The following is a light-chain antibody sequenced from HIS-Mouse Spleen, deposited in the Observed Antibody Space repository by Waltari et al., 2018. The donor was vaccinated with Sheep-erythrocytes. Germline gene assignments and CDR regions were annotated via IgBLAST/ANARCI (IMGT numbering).Light chain of an antibody. CDR1: SSDVGGYTH. CDR2: DVS. CDR3: CSYAGSYNHV. Sequence: QSALTQPRSVSGSPGQSVTLSCTGTSSDVGGYTHVSWYQQHPGKAPKLMIYDVSKRPSGVPDRFSGSKSGNTASLTISGLQAEDEADYYCCSYAGSYNHVFATGTKVTVL. V-gene: IGLV2-11*01. J-gene: IGLJ1*01.